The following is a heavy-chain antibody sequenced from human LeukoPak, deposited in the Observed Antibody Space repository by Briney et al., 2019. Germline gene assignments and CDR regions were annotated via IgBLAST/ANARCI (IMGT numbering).Heavy chain of an antibody. V-gene: IGHV3-30*02. J-gene: IGHJ4*02. Sequence: GGSLRLSCAASGFTFSSYGMHWVRQAPGKGLEWVAFIRYDGSNKYYADSVKGRFTISRDNSKNTLYLQMNSLRAEDTAVYYCAREGLMKYYDSSGYYRGVFDYWGQGTLVTVSS. CDR3: AREGLMKYYDSSGYYRGVFDY. D-gene: IGHD3-22*01. CDR2: IRYDGSNK. CDR1: GFTFSSYG.